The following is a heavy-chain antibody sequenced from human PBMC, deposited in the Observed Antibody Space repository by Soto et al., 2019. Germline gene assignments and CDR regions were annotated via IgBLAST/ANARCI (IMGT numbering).Heavy chain of an antibody. J-gene: IGHJ4*02. Sequence: QITLTESGPTLVKPTQTLTLTCTFSGFSFSTGEVGVGWIRQPPGKALEFLALIYWDDDKRYRPSLKNKITITTDTSRNQVVLTMTDLDHEDTATYYCAHVYWAASGTRYYFDHWGQGTLVTVSS. V-gene: IGHV2-5*02. D-gene: IGHD6-13*01. CDR2: IYWDDDK. CDR1: GFSFSTGEVG. CDR3: AHVYWAASGTRYYFDH.